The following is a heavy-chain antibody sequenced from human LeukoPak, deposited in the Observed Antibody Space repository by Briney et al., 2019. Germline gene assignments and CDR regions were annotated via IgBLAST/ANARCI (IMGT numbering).Heavy chain of an antibody. V-gene: IGHV3-21*01. CDR1: GFTFCSHS. CDR3: ARESNTIIVVAYYFDY. Sequence: PGVSLRLFCAASGFTFCSHSMIGVRRAPGKGLEGVSSISSSSSYIYYADSVKGRFTISRDNAKNSLYLQMNRLRAEDTAVYYCARESNTIIVVAYYFDYWGQGTLVTVSS. J-gene: IGHJ4*02. D-gene: IGHD3-22*01. CDR2: ISSSSSYI.